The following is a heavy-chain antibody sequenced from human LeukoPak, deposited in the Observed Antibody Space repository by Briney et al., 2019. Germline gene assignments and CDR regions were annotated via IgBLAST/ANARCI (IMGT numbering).Heavy chain of an antibody. V-gene: IGHV3-21*01. CDR2: ISSSSSYI. CDR1: GFTFSSYS. J-gene: IGHJ3*02. Sequence: GGSLRLSCAASGFTFSSYSMNWVRQAPGKGLEWVSSISSSSSYIYYADSVKGRFTISRDNAKNSLYLQMNSLRAEDTAVYYCARDRGPEGAFDIWGQGTVVTVSS. CDR3: ARDRGPEGAFDI.